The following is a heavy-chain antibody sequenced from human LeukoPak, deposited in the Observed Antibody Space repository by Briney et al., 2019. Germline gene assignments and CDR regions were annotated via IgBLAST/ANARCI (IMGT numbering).Heavy chain of an antibody. J-gene: IGHJ6*02. CDR1: GFTFSSYA. CDR2: ISYDGSNK. Sequence: GGSLRLSCAASGFTFSSYAMHWVRQAPGKGLEWVAVISYDGSNKYYADSVKGRFTISRDNSKNTLYLQMNSLRAEDTAVYYCARGSHTPNYYYGIDVWGQGTTVTVSS. CDR3: ARGSHTPNYYYGIDV. V-gene: IGHV3-30-3*01.